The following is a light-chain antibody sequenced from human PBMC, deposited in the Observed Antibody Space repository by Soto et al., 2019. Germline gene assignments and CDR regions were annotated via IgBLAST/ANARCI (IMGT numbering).Light chain of an antibody. CDR3: LLSYNGARV. CDR1: SGAVTSGHF. V-gene: IGLV7-46*01. Sequence: QAVATQEPSLTVSPGGTVTLTCGSSSGAVTSGHFPSWFEQKPGQAPRTLIYDTNNKHSWTPARFSGSLLGGKAALTLSGAQPEDEADYYCLLSYNGARVFGGGTKLTVL. J-gene: IGLJ2*01. CDR2: DTN.